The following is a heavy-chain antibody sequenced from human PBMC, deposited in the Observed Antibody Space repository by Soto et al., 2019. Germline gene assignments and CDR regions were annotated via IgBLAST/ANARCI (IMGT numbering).Heavy chain of an antibody. Sequence: ETLSLNCSVYVGSLSEYYWSWIRQPPGKGLEWIGEINDIGSTDYNPSLKIRVTISVDTSKNQFSLNLSSVTAADTAVYYCARTYYRGYCSSTSCSGRHNCFDPWGQGTLVTVSS. CDR2: INDIGST. CDR3: ARTYYRGYCSSTSCSGRHNCFDP. V-gene: IGHV4-34*01. D-gene: IGHD2-2*01. CDR1: VGSLSEYY. J-gene: IGHJ5*02.